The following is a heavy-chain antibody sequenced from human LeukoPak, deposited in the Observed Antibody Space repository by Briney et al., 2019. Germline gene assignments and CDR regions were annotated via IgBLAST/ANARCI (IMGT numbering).Heavy chain of an antibody. CDR2: IIPIFGTA. V-gene: IGHV1-69*05. D-gene: IGHD6-6*01. J-gene: IGHJ6*03. CDR3: ATALDSSSSPFGLHDYYMDV. CDR1: GGTFSSYA. Sequence: GASVKVSCKASGGTFSSYAISWVRQAPGQGLEWMGRIIPIFGTANYAQKFQGRVTITTDESTSTAYMELSSLRSEDTAVYCCATALDSSSSPFGLHDYYMDVWGKGTTVTVSS.